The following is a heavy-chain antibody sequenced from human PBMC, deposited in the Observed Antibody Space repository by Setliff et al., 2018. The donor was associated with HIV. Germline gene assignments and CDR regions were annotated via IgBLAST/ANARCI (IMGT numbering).Heavy chain of an antibody. V-gene: IGHV4-59*01. CDR2: IYYSGST. J-gene: IGHJ4*02. CDR3: ARDTSFGY. CDR1: GGSISSYY. Sequence: SETLSLTCTVSGGSISSYYWSWIRQHPGTGLEWIGYIYYSGSTNYNPSLKSRVTISVDTSKNQFSLKLTSVTAADTAVYFCARDTSFGYWGQGTLVTVSS.